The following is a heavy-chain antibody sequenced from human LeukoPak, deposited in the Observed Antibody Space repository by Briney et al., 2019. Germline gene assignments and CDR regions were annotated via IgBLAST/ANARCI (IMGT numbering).Heavy chain of an antibody. CDR3: AKEREAYCSGGSCYGSDKLFPADY. CDR1: GFTFSSYA. V-gene: IGHV3-23*01. Sequence: GGSLRLSCAASGFTFSSYAMTWVRQAPGKGLEWVSSISGTGGSTFYADSVKGRFTISRDNSKNTLYLQMNSLRAEDTAIYYCAKEREAYCSGGSCYGSDKLFPADYWGQGSLVTVSS. J-gene: IGHJ4*02. CDR2: ISGTGGST. D-gene: IGHD2-15*01.